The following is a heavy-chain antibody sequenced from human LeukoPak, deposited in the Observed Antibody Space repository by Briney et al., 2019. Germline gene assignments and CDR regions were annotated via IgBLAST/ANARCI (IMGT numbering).Heavy chain of an antibody. CDR1: GYTFTGYY. J-gene: IGHJ3*02. D-gene: IGHD5-18*01. CDR3: ATTQWIQLWSRAFDI. Sequence: ASVKVSCKASGYTFTGYYMHWVQQAPGQGLEWMGWINPNSGGTNYAQKFQGRVTMTRDTSISTAYMELSRLRSDDTAVYYCATTQWIQLWSRAFDIWGQGTMVTVSS. CDR2: INPNSGGT. V-gene: IGHV1-2*02.